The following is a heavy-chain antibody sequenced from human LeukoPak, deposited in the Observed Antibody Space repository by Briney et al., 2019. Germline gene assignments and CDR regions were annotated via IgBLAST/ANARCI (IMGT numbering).Heavy chain of an antibody. D-gene: IGHD3-10*01. CDR1: GGSISSSSYY. J-gene: IGHJ5*02. CDR3: AKYSTYYPNWFDP. V-gene: IGHV4-39*01. Sequence: SETLSLTCTVSGGSISSSSYYWGWIRQPPGKGLEWIGNVYYSGSTYYNPSLKSRVTISIDTSKNQFSLKLSSVTAADTAVYYCAKYSTYYPNWFDPWGQGTLVTVSS. CDR2: VYYSGST.